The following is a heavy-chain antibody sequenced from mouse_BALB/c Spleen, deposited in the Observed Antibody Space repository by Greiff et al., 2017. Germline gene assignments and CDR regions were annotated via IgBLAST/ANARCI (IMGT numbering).Heavy chain of an antibody. CDR1: GFTFSSFG. Sequence: EVKVVESGGGLVQPGGSRKLSCAASGFTFSSFGMHWVRQAPEKGLEWVAYISSGSSTTYYADTVKGRFTISRDNPKNTLFLQMTSLRSEDTAMYYCARSGGNHWFAYWGQGTLVTVSA. D-gene: IGHD2-1*01. V-gene: IGHV5-17*02. CDR2: ISSGSSTT. J-gene: IGHJ3*01. CDR3: ARSGGNHWFAY.